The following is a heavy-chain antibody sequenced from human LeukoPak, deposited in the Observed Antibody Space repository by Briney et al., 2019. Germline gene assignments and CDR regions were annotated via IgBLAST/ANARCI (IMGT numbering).Heavy chain of an antibody. CDR3: ARSERGVPFRYFDY. Sequence: PSETLSLTCTVSGGSISSSSYYWGWIRQPPGKGLEWIGTIYYSGSTYYNASLKSRLTISVDTSKNQFSLKLSSVTAADTAVYYCARSERGVPFRYFDYWGQGTLVTVSS. CDR2: IYYSGST. CDR1: GGSISSSSYY. D-gene: IGHD3-16*01. J-gene: IGHJ4*02. V-gene: IGHV4-39*01.